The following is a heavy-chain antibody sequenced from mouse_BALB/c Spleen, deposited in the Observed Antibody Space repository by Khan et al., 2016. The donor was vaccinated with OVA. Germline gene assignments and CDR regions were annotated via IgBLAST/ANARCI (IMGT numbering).Heavy chain of an antibody. D-gene: IGHD3-3*01. CDR1: GYTFTEYT. V-gene: IGHV1-18*01. Sequence: VQLKQSGPELVKPGASVKISCKTSGYTFTEYTLHWMKQSHGKSLEWIGVINPKNGVTSYNQKFKGKATLTVDKSSSTAYMEFRSLTSEDSAVYYCARDAGRYWGQGTSVTVSS. J-gene: IGHJ4*01. CDR3: ARDAGRY. CDR2: INPKNGVT.